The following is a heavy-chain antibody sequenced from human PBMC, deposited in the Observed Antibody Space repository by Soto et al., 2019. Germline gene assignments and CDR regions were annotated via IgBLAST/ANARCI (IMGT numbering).Heavy chain of an antibody. CDR1: GGTFSSYA. V-gene: IGHV1-69*06. Sequence: QVQLVQSGAEVKKPGSSVKVSCKASGGTFSSYAISWVRQAPGQGLEWMGGIIPIFGTANYAQKFQGRVTITADKSTSTAYRELSSLRSEDTAVYYCAREASSRYCSSTSCYVWFDPWGQGTLVTVSS. CDR2: IIPIFGTA. J-gene: IGHJ5*02. D-gene: IGHD2-2*01. CDR3: AREASSRYCSSTSCYVWFDP.